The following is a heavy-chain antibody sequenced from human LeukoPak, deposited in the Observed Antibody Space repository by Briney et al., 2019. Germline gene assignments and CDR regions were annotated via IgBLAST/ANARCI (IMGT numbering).Heavy chain of an antibody. V-gene: IGHV1-46*01. CDR1: GYTFTSYY. CDR3: ARDRRSSSWKIQNWFAR. J-gene: IGHJ5*02. D-gene: IGHD6-13*01. CDR2: INPSGGST. Sequence: ASVKVSCKASGYTFTSYYMHWVRQAPGQGLEWMGIINPSGGSTSYAQKFQGRVTMTRDTPTSTVYMELSSLRPEDTAVYYCARDRRSSSWKIQNWFARWGQGTLVTVSS.